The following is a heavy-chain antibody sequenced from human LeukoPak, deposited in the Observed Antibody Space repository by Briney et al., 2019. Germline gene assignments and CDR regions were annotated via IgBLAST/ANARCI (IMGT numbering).Heavy chain of an antibody. J-gene: IGHJ4*02. CDR2: IYPNGRT. V-gene: IGHV3-53*01. D-gene: IGHD3-10*01. Sequence: GGSLRLSCAASGLSVSDNYMTWVRQAPGKGLDWVSIIYPNGRTYYADSVKGRFTIPRDNSKNTLNLQMNSLRVEDTAVYYCAREDSDSYGSGSYYNDDCWGQGTLVTVSS. CDR1: GLSVSDNY. CDR3: AREDSDSYGSGSYYNDDC.